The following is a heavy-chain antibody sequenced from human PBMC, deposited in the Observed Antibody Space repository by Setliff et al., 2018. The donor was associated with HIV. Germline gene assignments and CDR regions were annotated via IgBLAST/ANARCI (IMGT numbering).Heavy chain of an antibody. CDR2: IIPIFGST. J-gene: IGHJ4*02. Sequence: SVKVSCKASGGTFSSYAISWVRQAPGQGLEWMGRIIPIFGSTNYAQKFQGRVTITADKSTSTAYMELSSLGSDDTAVYYCARGQGPVDYWGQGMLVTVSS. CDR1: GGTFSSYA. CDR3: ARGQGPVDY. V-gene: IGHV1-69*06.